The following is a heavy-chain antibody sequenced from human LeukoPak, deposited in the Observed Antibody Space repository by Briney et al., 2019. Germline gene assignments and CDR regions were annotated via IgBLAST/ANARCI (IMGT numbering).Heavy chain of an antibody. CDR3: ARDNSVGETAWWFDP. V-gene: IGHV1-46*01. CDR2: INPSGSST. CDR1: GYSFTGYY. J-gene: IGHJ5*02. Sequence: GASVKVSCKASGYSFTGYYMHWVRQAPGQGLERMGLINPSGSSTTYAQKFQGRVTMTRDMFTSTDYMELTSLTSDDTAVYYCARDNSVGETAWWFDPWGQGTLVTVSS. D-gene: IGHD1-26*01.